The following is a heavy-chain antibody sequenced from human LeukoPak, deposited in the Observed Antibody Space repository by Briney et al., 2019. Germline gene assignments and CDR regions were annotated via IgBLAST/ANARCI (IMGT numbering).Heavy chain of an antibody. CDR3: AKDVIHWSFDH. J-gene: IGHJ4*02. V-gene: IGHV3-23*01. Sequence: GGSLRLSCTASEFTFSGNAMGWVRQAPGKGLEWVSGIGSDENRLYADSVKGRFTISRDNSKNTLYLQMNSLRVEDTAVYYCAKDVIHWSFDHWGQGTLVTVSS. CDR1: EFTFSGNA. D-gene: IGHD2-8*02. CDR2: IGSDENR.